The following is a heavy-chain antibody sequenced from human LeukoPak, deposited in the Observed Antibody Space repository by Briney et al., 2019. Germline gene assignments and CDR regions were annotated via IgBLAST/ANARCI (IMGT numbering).Heavy chain of an antibody. Sequence: GGSLRPSCGASGLTVSSKDMSWVRQAPGKGLEWVSVLQSGGTTYYADSVKGRFTISRDISKNTLYLQMNSLRVEDTAVYYCARDLYYGSGGYYFDNWGQGTLVTVSS. CDR1: GLTVSSKD. CDR2: LQSGGTT. V-gene: IGHV3-66*01. D-gene: IGHD3-10*01. J-gene: IGHJ4*02. CDR3: ARDLYYGSGGYYFDN.